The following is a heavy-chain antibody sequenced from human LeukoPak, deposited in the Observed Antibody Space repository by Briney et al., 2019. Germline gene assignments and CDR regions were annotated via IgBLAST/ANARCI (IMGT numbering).Heavy chain of an antibody. D-gene: IGHD3-22*01. CDR2: ISSDINII. J-gene: IGHJ4*02. CDR3: ARVAQHRYYYDSSAYRYYFDY. Sequence: GGSLRLSCAASGLTFRNYNMNWVRQAPGKGLEWVSHISSDINIIYYADSVKGRFTISRDNAKNSLYLQMNSLRADDTAVYYCARVAQHRYYYDSSAYRYYFDYWGQGTLVTVSS. V-gene: IGHV3-48*01. CDR1: GLTFRNYN.